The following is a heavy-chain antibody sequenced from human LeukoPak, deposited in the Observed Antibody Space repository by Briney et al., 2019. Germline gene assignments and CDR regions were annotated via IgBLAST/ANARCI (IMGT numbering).Heavy chain of an antibody. D-gene: IGHD3-3*02. Sequence: ASVKVSCKASGGTFSSYAISWVRQAPGQGLEWMGRIIPILGIANYAQKFQGRVTITADKSTSTAYMELSSLRSEDTAVYYCASGLMSIRFDYWGQGTLVTVS. CDR3: ASGLMSIRFDY. CDR1: GGTFSSYA. J-gene: IGHJ4*02. CDR2: IIPILGIA. V-gene: IGHV1-69*04.